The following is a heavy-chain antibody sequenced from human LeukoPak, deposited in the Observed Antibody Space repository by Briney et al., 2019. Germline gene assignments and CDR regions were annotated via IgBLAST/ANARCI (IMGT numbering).Heavy chain of an antibody. D-gene: IGHD2-21*02. Sequence: GGSLRLSCAASGFTFSSYSMNWVRQAPGKGLEWVALISPDGSVRWYVDSVKGRFTISRDNARNSLYLQMDSLTVEDTALYHCAGSDGRGRVTDHPWGQGTLVTVSS. CDR1: GFTFSSYS. CDR3: AGSDGRGRVTDHP. CDR2: ISPDGSVR. V-gene: IGHV3-7*01. J-gene: IGHJ5*02.